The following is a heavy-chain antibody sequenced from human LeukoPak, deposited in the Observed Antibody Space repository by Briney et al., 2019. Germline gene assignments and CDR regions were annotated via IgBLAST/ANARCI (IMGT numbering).Heavy chain of an antibody. CDR1: GFTFSSYW. Sequence: GGSLRLSCAASGFTFSSYWMHWVRQAPGKGLVWVSRISSDGSGTTYADSVKGRFTISRDNAKNTLYLQMNSLRAEDTAVYYCAKDLRYDVWGFDIWGQGTMVTVSS. J-gene: IGHJ3*02. D-gene: IGHD3-16*01. CDR3: AKDLRYDVWGFDI. CDR2: ISSDGSGT. V-gene: IGHV3-74*01.